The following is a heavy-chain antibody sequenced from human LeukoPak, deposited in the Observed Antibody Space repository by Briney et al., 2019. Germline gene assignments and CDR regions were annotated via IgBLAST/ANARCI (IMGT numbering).Heavy chain of an antibody. V-gene: IGHV5-51*01. Sequence: PGDSLKISCKGSGYSFTSYWIGWVRPMPGKGLEWMGIIYPGDSDTRYSPSFQGQVTISADKSISTAYLQWSSLKASDTAMYYCAREATNGWSYFHYWGQGTLVTVSS. CDR3: AREATNGWSYFHY. CDR2: IYPGDSDT. D-gene: IGHD6-19*01. J-gene: IGHJ4*02. CDR1: GYSFTSYW.